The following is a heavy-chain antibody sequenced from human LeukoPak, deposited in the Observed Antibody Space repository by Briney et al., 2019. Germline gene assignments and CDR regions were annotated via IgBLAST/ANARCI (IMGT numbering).Heavy chain of an antibody. CDR1: GFTFSTYS. CDR2: ISIGSTYI. D-gene: IGHD3-16*01. J-gene: IGHJ6*03. CDR3: AKDGSTPWGYYMDV. V-gene: IGHV3-21*01. Sequence: PGGSLRLSCAASGFTFSTYSMTWVRQAPGKGLEWVSSISIGSTYIYYADSVKGRFTITRDNAKKSLYLQMKSLRAEDTAVYYCAKDGSTPWGYYMDVWGKGTTVTISS.